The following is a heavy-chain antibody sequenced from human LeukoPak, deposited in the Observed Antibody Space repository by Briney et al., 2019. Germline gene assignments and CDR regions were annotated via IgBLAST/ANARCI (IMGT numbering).Heavy chain of an antibody. V-gene: IGHV3-15*01. CDR3: TTSSYSSGLHYYYYMDV. CDR1: GFTFSNAW. J-gene: IGHJ6*03. D-gene: IGHD6-19*01. Sequence: GGSLRLSCAASGFTFSNAWMNWVRQSPGKGLEWVGRIKSTTDGGTTDYAAPVKGRFTISREDSESTLFLQMNSLKIEDTAVYYCTTSSYSSGLHYYYYMDVWGKGTTVTVSS. CDR2: IKSTTDGGTT.